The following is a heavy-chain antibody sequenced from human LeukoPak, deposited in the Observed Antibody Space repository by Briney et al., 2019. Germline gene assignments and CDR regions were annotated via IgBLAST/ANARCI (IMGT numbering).Heavy chain of an antibody. CDR1: GFTFSSYG. J-gene: IGHJ5*02. CDR3: AGARYFDWFDWFDP. D-gene: IGHD3-9*01. Sequence: PGGSLRLSCAASGFTFSSYGMSWVRQAPGKGLEWVSAISGSGGSTYYADSVKGRFTISRDNSKNTLYLQMNSLRAEDTAVYYCAGARYFDWFDWFDPWGQGTLVTVSS. V-gene: IGHV3-23*01. CDR2: ISGSGGST.